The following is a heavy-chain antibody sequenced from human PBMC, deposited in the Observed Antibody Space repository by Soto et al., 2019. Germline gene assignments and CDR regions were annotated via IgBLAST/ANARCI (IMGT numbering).Heavy chain of an antibody. J-gene: IGHJ6*02. V-gene: IGHV3-23*01. Sequence: GGSLRLSCAASGFTFSSYAMNWVRQAPGKGLAWVSAITGSGGSTYYADSVKGRFTISRDNSKNTLYLQMNSLRAEDTAVYYCAKSRTSTVLDYYYYGMDVWGQGTTVTVSS. CDR2: ITGSGGST. CDR1: GFTFSSYA. CDR3: AKSRTSTVLDYYYYGMDV. D-gene: IGHD4-4*01.